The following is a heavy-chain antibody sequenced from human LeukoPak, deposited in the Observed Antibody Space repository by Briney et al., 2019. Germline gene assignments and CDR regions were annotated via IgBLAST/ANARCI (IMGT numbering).Heavy chain of an antibody. CDR1: GFTFSSYW. CDR3: ASRSGTPGGGDAFDI. Sequence: GGSLRLSCAASGFTFSSYWMTWVRQAPGKGLDWVANIGQGGSEKFYADSVKGRFSISRDNAKNSLYLQMNNLRDEDTAVYYCASRSGTPGGGDAFDIWGHGTMVTVSP. D-gene: IGHD3-16*01. J-gene: IGHJ3*02. CDR2: IGQGGSEK. V-gene: IGHV3-7*01.